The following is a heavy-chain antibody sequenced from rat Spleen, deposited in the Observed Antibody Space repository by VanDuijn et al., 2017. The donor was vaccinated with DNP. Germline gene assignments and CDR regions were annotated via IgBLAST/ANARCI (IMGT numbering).Heavy chain of an antibody. CDR1: GFSLTSYD. Sequence: QVQLKESGPGLVQPSQTLSLTCTVSGFSLTSYDVHWVRQPPGKGLEWMGRIQNGGSTDYNSALKSRLSISRDTSKSQVFLKMNSVQTEDTAMYFCARSRDRYNYGYAMDAWGQGTSVTVSS. D-gene: IGHD1-5*01. CDR2: IQNGGST. CDR3: ARSRDRYNYGYAMDA. V-gene: IGHV2-27*01. J-gene: IGHJ4*01.